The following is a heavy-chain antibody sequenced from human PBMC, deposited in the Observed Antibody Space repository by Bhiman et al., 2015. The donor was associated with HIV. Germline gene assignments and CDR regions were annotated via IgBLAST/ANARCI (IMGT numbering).Heavy chain of an antibody. Sequence: EVQLVESGGGLVQPGRSLRLSCAASGFTFDDYAMHWVRQAPGKGLEWVSGISWNSGSIGYADSVKGRFTISRDNAKKSLYLQMNSLRAEDTALYYCAKDTDFQHWGQGTLVTVSS. CDR2: ISWNSGSI. J-gene: IGHJ1*01. CDR3: AKDTDFQH. CDR1: GFTFDDYA. V-gene: IGHV3-9*01.